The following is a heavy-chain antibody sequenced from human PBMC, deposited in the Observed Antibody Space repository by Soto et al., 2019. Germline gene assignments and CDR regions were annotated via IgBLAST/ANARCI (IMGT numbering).Heavy chain of an antibody. D-gene: IGHD6-19*01. CDR3: ARAYSSGFFAPLGYYYYGMYF. J-gene: IGHJ6*02. V-gene: IGHV3-21*01. CDR1: GFTFSSYS. CDR2: ISSSSSYI. Sequence: GGSLRLSCAASGFTFSSYSMNWVRQAPWKGLEWVSSISSSSSYIYYADSVKGRFTISRDNAKNSLYLQMNSLRAEDTAVYYCARAYSSGFFAPLGYYYYGMYFWGRGTTVT.